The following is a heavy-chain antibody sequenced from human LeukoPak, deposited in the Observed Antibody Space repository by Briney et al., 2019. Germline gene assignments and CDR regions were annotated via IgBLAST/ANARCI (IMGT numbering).Heavy chain of an antibody. V-gene: IGHV4-34*01. CDR2: IYHSGST. CDR1: GGPFSGYY. J-gene: IGHJ4*02. Sequence: SETLSLTCAVYGGPFSGYYWSWIRQPPGKGLEWIGEIYHSGSTNYNPSLKSRVTISVDTSKNQFSLKLSSVTAADTAVYYCARGWVVGATIDYWGQGTLVTVSS. CDR3: ARGWVVGATIDY. D-gene: IGHD1-26*01.